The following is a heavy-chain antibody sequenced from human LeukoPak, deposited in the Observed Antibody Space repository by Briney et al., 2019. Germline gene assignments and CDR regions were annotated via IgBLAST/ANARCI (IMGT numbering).Heavy chain of an antibody. J-gene: IGHJ4*02. Sequence: SQTLSLTCTVSGGSISSGSYYWSWIRQPAGKGLEWIGRIYTSGSTNYNPSLKSRVAISVDTSKNQFSLKLSSVTAADTAVYYCAREVVGATNDYWGQGTLVTVSS. CDR2: IYTSGST. CDR1: GGSISSGSYY. CDR3: AREVVGATNDY. D-gene: IGHD1-26*01. V-gene: IGHV4-61*02.